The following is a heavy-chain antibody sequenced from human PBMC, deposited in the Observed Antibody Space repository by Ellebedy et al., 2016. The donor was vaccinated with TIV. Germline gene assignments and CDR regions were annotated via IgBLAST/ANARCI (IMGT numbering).Heavy chain of an antibody. J-gene: IGHJ6*01. CDR1: GGSISTYY. Sequence: SETLSLTCTVSGGSISTYYWSWIRQPPGKGLEWIGYIYYSGSTNYNPSLKSRVTMSVDTSKNQFSLKLSSVTAADTAVYYCATWKFYSSGSYDGLDVWGQGTTVTVSS. D-gene: IGHD3-10*01. CDR2: IYYSGST. V-gene: IGHV4-59*01. CDR3: ATWKFYSSGSYDGLDV.